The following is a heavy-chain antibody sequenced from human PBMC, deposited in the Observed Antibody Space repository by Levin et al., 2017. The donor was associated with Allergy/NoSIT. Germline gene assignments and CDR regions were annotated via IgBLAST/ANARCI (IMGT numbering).Heavy chain of an antibody. J-gene: IGHJ4*02. Sequence: GGSLRLSCAASGFTFSSYAMHWVRQAPGKGLEWVAVISYDGSNKYYADSVKGRFTISRDNSKNTLYLQMNSLRAEDTAVYYCARDSGYMVRGVIITFDFDYWGQGTLVTVSS. CDR3: ARDSGYMVRGVIITFDFDY. D-gene: IGHD3-10*01. V-gene: IGHV3-30-3*01. CDR1: GFTFSSYA. CDR2: ISYDGSNK.